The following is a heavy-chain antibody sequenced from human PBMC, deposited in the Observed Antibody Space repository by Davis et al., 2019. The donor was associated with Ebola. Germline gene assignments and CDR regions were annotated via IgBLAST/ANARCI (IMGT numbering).Heavy chain of an antibody. CDR1: GFSVSGDY. J-gene: IGHJ4*02. V-gene: IGHV3-23*01. CDR3: ASPYYDYIWGSYRQSPTREYYFDY. D-gene: IGHD3-16*02. Sequence: PGGSLRLSCEASGFSVSGDYMTWVRQAPGKGLEWVSAISGSGGSTYYADSVKGRFTISRDNSKNTLYLQMNSLRAEDTAVYYCASPYYDYIWGSYRQSPTREYYFDYWGQGTLVTVSS. CDR2: ISGSGGST.